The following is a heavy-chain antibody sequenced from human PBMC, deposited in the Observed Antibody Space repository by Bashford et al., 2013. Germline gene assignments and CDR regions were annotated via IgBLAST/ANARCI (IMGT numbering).Heavy chain of an antibody. CDR3: ARPSSQELAFDY. Sequence: SSETLSLTCTVSGGSISSGGYYWSWIRQHPGKGLEWIGYIYYSGSTYYNPSLKSRVTISVDTSKNQFSLKLSSVTAADTAVYYCARPSSQELAFDYWGQGTLVTVSS. D-gene: IGHD1-7*01. J-gene: IGHJ4*02. CDR2: IYYSGST. CDR1: GGSISSGGYY. V-gene: IGHV4-31*03.